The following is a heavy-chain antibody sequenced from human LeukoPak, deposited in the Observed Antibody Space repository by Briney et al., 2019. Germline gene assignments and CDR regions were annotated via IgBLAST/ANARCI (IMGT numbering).Heavy chain of an antibody. D-gene: IGHD2-15*01. CDR2: IIPIFGTA. CDR3: ARDLLRDVVVAAALGY. CDR1: GGTFSSYA. J-gene: IGHJ4*02. Sequence: ASVKVSCKASGGTFSSYAISWVRQAPGQGLEWMGGIIPIFGTANYAQKFQGRVTITADESTSTAYMELSSLRSEDTAVYYCARDLLRDVVVAAALGYWGQGTLVTVSS. V-gene: IGHV1-69*13.